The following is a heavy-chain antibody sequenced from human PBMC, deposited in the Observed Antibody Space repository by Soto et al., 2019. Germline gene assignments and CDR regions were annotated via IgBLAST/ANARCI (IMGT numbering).Heavy chain of an antibody. CDR1: GGSISMSSYY. V-gene: IGHV4-39*01. D-gene: IGHD3-16*01. Sequence: SDTRSLTGTVPGGSISMSSYYGGGFGRPPEKGLEGLGCIYYGGAPSYHPSLKSRVTISVDTSKNQFSLKLGSVTAADTAVYYCARHNGPLYVGYYYDMDVWGQGTTVT. CDR3: ARHNGPLYVGYYYDMDV. CDR2: IYYGGAP. J-gene: IGHJ6*02.